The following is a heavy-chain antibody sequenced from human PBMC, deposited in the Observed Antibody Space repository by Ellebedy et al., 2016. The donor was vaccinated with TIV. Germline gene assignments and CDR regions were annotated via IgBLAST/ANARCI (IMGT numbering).Heavy chain of an antibody. Sequence: GESLKISCHVSGYMFTTYWIGWVRQMPGKGLEWMGIIYPGTIYAGDFDTKYSPSFQGQGTISVDKSISTAYLQWSSLKASDTAMYFCVRHRTIRGVSIYAFNSWGQGTQVTVSS. CDR1: GYMFTTYW. CDR2: IYPGTIYAGDFDT. J-gene: IGHJ3*02. V-gene: IGHV5-51*01. D-gene: IGHD3-10*01. CDR3: VRHRTIRGVSIYAFNS.